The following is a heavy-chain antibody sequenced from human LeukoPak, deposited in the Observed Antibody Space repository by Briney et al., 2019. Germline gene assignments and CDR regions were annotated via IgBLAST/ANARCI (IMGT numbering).Heavy chain of an antibody. CDR3: ARSIPTFGTAVAGYHFFDF. V-gene: IGHV4-59*08. CDR2: VYHSGST. J-gene: IGHJ4*02. Sequence: PSETLSLTCTVSGGSIRTYYWSSIRQSPGKGLEWIGYVYHSGSTNYNPSLRSRATISVDTSENQFSLRLISVTAADTAMYYCARSIPTFGTAVAGYHFFDFWGQGTLVTVSS. D-gene: IGHD6-19*01. CDR1: GGSIRTYY.